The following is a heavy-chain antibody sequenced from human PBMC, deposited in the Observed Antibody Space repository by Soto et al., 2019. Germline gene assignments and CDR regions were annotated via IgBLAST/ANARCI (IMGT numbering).Heavy chain of an antibody. CDR3: ATGPDIVLMGISDY. CDR1: GFTFSSYA. J-gene: IGHJ4*02. V-gene: IGHV3-30-3*01. CDR2: ISYDGSNK. D-gene: IGHD2-8*01. Sequence: QVQLVESGGGVVQPGRSLRLSCAASGFTFSSYAMHWVRQAPGKGLEWVAVISYDGSNKYYADSVKGRFTISRDNSKNTLYLQMNSLRAEDTAVYYCATGPDIVLMGISDYWGQGTLVTVSS.